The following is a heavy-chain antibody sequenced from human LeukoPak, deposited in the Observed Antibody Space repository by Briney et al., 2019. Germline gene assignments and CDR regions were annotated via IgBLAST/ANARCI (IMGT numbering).Heavy chain of an antibody. D-gene: IGHD2-2*02. V-gene: IGHV1-2*02. CDR2: INPNSGGT. J-gene: IGHJ4*02. CDR3: ARRYCSSTSCYNGFDY. Sequence: ASVKVSCKASGYTFTGYYIHWVRQAPGQGLEWMGWINPNSGGTNYAQKFQGRVTMTTDTSISTAYMELSRLRSDDTAVYYCARRYCSSTSCYNGFDYWGQGTLVTVSS. CDR1: GYTFTGYY.